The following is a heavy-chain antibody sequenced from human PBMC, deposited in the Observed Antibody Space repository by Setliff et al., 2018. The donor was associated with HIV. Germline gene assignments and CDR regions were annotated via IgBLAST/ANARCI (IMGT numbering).Heavy chain of an antibody. Sequence: ETLSLTCTVSGDSMSSDNYFWVWVRQPPGKGLEWMGNIFHSGNTYYSPSLKSRVTMSLDTSKKHFSLRLTSVTAADTAVYFCARGVIETDYDYVDIYYYNYMDVWGKGTTVTVSS. CDR1: GDSMSSDNYF. CDR2: IFHSGNT. V-gene: IGHV4-39*02. CDR3: ARGVIETDYDYVDIYYYNYMDV. J-gene: IGHJ6*03. D-gene: IGHD5-12*01.